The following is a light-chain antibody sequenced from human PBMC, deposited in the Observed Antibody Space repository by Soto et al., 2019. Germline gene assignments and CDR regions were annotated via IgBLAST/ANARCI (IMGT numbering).Light chain of an antibody. CDR3: AAWDDSLNSVV. CDR1: SSNIGRNT. Sequence: QPVLTQPPSLSGTPGQRVTISCSGSSSNIGRNTVNWYQHLPGTAPKLFIYSNNQRPSGVPGRFSGSKSGTSASLAISGLQSEDDADYYCAAWDDSLNSVVFGGGTKLTVL. V-gene: IGLV1-44*01. CDR2: SNN. J-gene: IGLJ3*02.